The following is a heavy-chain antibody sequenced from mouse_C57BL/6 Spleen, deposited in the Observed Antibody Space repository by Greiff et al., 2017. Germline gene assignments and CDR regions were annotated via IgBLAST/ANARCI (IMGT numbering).Heavy chain of an antibody. V-gene: IGHV1-61*01. D-gene: IGHD1-1*01. CDR1: GYTFTSYW. CDR3: ASFISAMDY. CDR2: IYPSDSET. J-gene: IGHJ4*01. Sequence: VKLQQPGAELVRPGSSVKLSCKASGYTFTSYWMDWVKQRPGQGLEWIGNIYPSDSETHYNQKFKDKATLTVDKSSSTAYMQLSSLTSEDSAVYYCASFISAMDYWGQGTSVTVSS.